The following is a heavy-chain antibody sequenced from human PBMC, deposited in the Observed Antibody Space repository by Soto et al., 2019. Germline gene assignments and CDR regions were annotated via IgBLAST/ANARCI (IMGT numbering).Heavy chain of an antibody. D-gene: IGHD2-15*01. V-gene: IGHV1-69*13. J-gene: IGHJ4*02. CDR2: IIPSFGTA. Sequence: SVKVSCKASGYTFTSYYMHWVRQAPGQGLEWMGVIIPSFGTANYAQKFQGRVTITADESTSTAYMELSSLRSEDTAVYYCASDHCSGGSCYEAFDYWSQGTLVTVSS. CDR3: ASDHCSGGSCYEAFDY. CDR1: GYTFTSYY.